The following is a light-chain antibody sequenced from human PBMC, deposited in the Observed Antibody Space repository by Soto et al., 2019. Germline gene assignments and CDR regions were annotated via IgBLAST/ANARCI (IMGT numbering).Light chain of an antibody. CDR2: DAS. CDR3: QQRSDWPLT. J-gene: IGKJ4*01. Sequence: EIVLTQSPATLSLSPGERATLSCRASQSVGSYLAWYQQKPGQAPRLLIYDASNRATGIPAGFSGSGSGTDFTLTIRSLEPEDFAVYYCQQRSDWPLTFGGGTKVEIK. CDR1: QSVGSY. V-gene: IGKV3-11*01.